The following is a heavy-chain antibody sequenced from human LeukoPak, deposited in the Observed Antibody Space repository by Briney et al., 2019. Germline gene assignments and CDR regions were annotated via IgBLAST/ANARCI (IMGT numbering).Heavy chain of an antibody. CDR1: GFTFSSYT. J-gene: IGHJ3*02. CDR3: ARELVERWLPSGAFDI. CDR2: ISYDGSNK. D-gene: IGHD5-24*01. Sequence: PGGSLRLSCAASGFTFSSYTMHWVRQAPGKGLEWVAVISYDGSNKYYADSVKGRFTISRDNSKNTLYLQMNSLRAEDTAVYYCARELVERWLPSGAFDIWGQGTMVTVSS. V-gene: IGHV3-30-3*01.